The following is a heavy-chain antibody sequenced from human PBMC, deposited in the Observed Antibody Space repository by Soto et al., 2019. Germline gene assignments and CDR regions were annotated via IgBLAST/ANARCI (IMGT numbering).Heavy chain of an antibody. J-gene: IGHJ5*02. CDR2: IAYDGSNK. CDR1: GFTFSSYA. D-gene: IGHD3-9*01. Sequence: QVQLVESGGGVVQPGRSLRLSCAASGFTFSSYAMHWVRQAPGKGLEWVAVIAYDGSNKYYADSVKGRFTLSRDNSKNTCNLQMNSLKAKDTAWYYCRKSPVEVLVTDCFDPWAREPWSPSPQ. CDR3: RKSPVEVLVTDCFDP. V-gene: IGHV3-30-3*01.